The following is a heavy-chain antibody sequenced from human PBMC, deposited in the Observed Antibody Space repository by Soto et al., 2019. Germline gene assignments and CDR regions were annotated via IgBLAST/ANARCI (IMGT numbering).Heavy chain of an antibody. J-gene: IGHJ4*02. Sequence: ESGGGVVQPGRSLRLSCAASGFTFSSYAMHWVRQAPGKGLEWVAVISYDGSNKYYADSVKGRFTISRDNSKNTLYLQMNSLRAEDTAVYYCARGEMATIIGYFDYWGQGTLVTVSS. CDR1: GFTFSSYA. CDR2: ISYDGSNK. D-gene: IGHD5-12*01. CDR3: ARGEMATIIGYFDY. V-gene: IGHV3-30-3*01.